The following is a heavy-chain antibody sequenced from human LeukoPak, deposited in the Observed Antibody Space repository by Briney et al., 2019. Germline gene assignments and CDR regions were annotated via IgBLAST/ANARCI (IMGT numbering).Heavy chain of an antibody. CDR2: IYYSGNT. Sequence: PSETLSLTCTVSGGSISSGGYYWSWIRQHPEKGLEWIGYIYYSGNTYYNPSLKRRVTISVDTSKNQFSLKLSSVTAADTAVYYCARGLRGPGRRSSSMDVWGQGTTVTVSS. V-gene: IGHV4-31*03. CDR3: ARGLRGPGRRSSSMDV. CDR1: GGSISSGGYY. D-gene: IGHD6-19*01. J-gene: IGHJ6*02.